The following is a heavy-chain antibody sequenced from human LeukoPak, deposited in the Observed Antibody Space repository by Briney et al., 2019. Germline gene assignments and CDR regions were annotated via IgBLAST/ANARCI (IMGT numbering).Heavy chain of an antibody. D-gene: IGHD5-18*01. V-gene: IGHV1-69*02. CDR1: GYTFTGYY. CDR2: IIPILGIA. Sequence: PVKVSCKASGYTFTGYYMHWVRQAPGQGLEWMGRIIPILGIANYAQKFQGRVTITADKSTSTAYMELSSLRSEDTAVYYCQGSDTAMVPDYWGQGTLVTVSS. CDR3: QGSDTAMVPDY. J-gene: IGHJ4*02.